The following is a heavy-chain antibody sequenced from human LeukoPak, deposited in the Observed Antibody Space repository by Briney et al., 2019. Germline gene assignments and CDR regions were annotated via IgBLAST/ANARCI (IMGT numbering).Heavy chain of an antibody. J-gene: IGHJ4*02. Sequence: GGSLRLSCAALGFTLSSYWMSWVRQAPGKGREWGGKIKQDGSEQDYVDSVKGRFTIPRENAKNSLYLQMISLRAEDAAVYYCASPIEYSSWSADYWGQGTLVSVSS. CDR1: GFTLSSYW. CDR2: IKQDGSEQ. CDR3: ASPIEYSSWSADY. D-gene: IGHD6-6*01. V-gene: IGHV3-7*01.